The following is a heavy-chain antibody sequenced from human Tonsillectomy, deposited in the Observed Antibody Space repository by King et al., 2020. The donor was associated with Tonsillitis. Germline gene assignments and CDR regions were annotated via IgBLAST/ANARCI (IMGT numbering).Heavy chain of an antibody. CDR2: ISWNSGSI. Sequence: VQLVESGGGLVQPGRSLRLSCTASGFTFDNYAMHWARQAPGKGLEWVSGISWNSGSIGYADSVKGRFTISRDNAKNSLYLQMNSLRPEDTALYYCAKGTYDLLTGNMDVWGKGTTVTVSS. CDR1: GFTFDNYA. J-gene: IGHJ6*03. D-gene: IGHD3-9*01. CDR3: AKGTYDLLTGNMDV. V-gene: IGHV3-9*01.